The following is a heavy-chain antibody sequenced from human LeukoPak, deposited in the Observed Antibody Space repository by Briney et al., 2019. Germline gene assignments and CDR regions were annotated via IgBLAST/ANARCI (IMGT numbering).Heavy chain of an antibody. D-gene: IGHD6-19*01. CDR3: ARSLGIAVAGRGIDY. CDR1: GFPFSSYS. V-gene: IGHV3-21*01. CDR2: ISSSSSYI. J-gene: IGHJ4*02. Sequence: GGSLILSCAASGFPFSSYSMNWVRQAPGKGLEWVSSISSSSSYIYYADSVKGRFTISRDNAKNSLYLQMNSLRAEDTAVYYCARSLGIAVAGRGIDYWGQGTLVTVSS.